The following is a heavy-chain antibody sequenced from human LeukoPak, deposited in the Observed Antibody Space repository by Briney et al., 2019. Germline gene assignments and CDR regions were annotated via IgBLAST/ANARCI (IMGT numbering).Heavy chain of an antibody. Sequence: GGSLRLSCAASGFTVSSNYMSWVRQAPGKGLEWVSVIYSGGSTYYADSVKGRFTISRDNSKNTLYLQMNSLRAEDTAVYYCARVGALHSSGTPLVWGQGTLVTVSS. J-gene: IGHJ4*02. V-gene: IGHV3-66*01. CDR2: IYSGGST. CDR3: ARVGALHSSGTPLV. CDR1: GFTVSSNY. D-gene: IGHD6-19*01.